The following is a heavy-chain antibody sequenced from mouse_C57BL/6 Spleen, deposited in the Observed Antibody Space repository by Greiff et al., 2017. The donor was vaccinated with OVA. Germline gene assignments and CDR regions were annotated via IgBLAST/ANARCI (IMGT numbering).Heavy chain of an antibody. D-gene: IGHD2-1*01. CDR3: ARERIYYGNWEAMDY. J-gene: IGHJ4*01. CDR1: GYAFSSSW. CDR2: IYPGDGDT. Sequence: QVQLKQSGPELVKPGASVKISCKASGYAFSSSWMNWVKQRPGKGLEWIGRIYPGDGDTNYNGKFKGKATLTADKSSSTAYMQLSSLTSEDSAVYFCARERIYYGNWEAMDYWGQGTSVTVSS. V-gene: IGHV1-82*01.